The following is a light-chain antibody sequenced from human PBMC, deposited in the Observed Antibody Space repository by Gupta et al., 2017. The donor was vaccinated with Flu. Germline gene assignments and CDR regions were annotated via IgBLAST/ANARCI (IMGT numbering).Light chain of an antibody. CDR3: RQDKGYSST. J-gene: IGKJ1*01. V-gene: IGKV1-5*03. CDR2: KAS. Sequence: DIQITQSPSTLSASVGDRVTITCRANQSIRGISSWLASYQQKPDRAPTLLISKASSLESGVPSKLSSSGSCTAFTLTISSLLPDDFATYYCRQDKGYSSTFGQGTKVEIK. CDR1: QSIRGISSW.